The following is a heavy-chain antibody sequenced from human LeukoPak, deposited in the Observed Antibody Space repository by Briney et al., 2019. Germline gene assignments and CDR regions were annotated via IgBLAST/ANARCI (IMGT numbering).Heavy chain of an antibody. D-gene: IGHD3-16*02. CDR2: ISYDGSNK. CDR3: ARDGITFRGVIVYYFDY. CDR1: GFTLSSHA. V-gene: IGHV3-30-3*01. Sequence: PGRSLRLSCAASGFTLSSHAMHWVRQAPGKGLEWVAVISYDGSNKYYADSVKGRFTISRDNSKNTLYLQMNSLRAEDTAVYYCARDGITFRGVIVYYFDYWGQGTRVTVSS. J-gene: IGHJ4*02.